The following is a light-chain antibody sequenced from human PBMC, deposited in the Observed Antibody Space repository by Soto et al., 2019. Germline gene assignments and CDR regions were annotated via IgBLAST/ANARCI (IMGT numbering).Light chain of an antibody. CDR1: SSDIGGYDY. V-gene: IGLV2-14*01. J-gene: IGLJ2*01. CDR3: TSYASGSSNVV. Sequence: QSALTQPASVSGSPGQSITLSCTGTSSDIGGYDYVSWYQRHPGKSPNLIIYDVNNRPSGVSNRFSGSKSGNTASLTISGLQAEDEADYYCTSYASGSSNVVFGGGTKLTVL. CDR2: DVN.